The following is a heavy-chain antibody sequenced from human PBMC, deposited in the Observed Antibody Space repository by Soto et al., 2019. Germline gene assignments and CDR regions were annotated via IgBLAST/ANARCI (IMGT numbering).Heavy chain of an antibody. J-gene: IGHJ4*02. Sequence: QVQLVQSGAEVKKPGVSVKVSCKASGYTFTSYGISWVRQAPGQGLEWMGWISAYNGNTNYAQKLQGRVTMTTDTSTSTAYIELRSLRSDETVVYYCAIEYYYGSGPWYWCQGTLVTVSS. CDR2: ISAYNGNT. CDR1: GYTFTSYG. CDR3: AIEYYYGSGPWY. V-gene: IGHV1-18*01. D-gene: IGHD3-10*01.